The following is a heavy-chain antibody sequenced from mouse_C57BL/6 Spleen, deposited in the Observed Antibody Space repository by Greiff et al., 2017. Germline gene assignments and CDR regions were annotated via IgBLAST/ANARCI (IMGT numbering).Heavy chain of an antibody. CDR3: ARTRGSSYDWFAY. D-gene: IGHD1-1*01. V-gene: IGHV1-81*01. CDR1: GYTFTSYG. J-gene: IGHJ3*01. Sequence: QVQLQQSGAELARPGASVKLSCKASGYTFTSYGISWVKQITGQGLEWIGEIYPRSGNTYYNEKFKGKATLTADKSSSTAYMELRSLTSEDSAVYFCARTRGSSYDWFAYWGQGTLVTVSA. CDR2: IYPRSGNT.